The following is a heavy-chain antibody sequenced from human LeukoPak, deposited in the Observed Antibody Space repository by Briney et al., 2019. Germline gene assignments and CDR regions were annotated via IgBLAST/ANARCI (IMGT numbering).Heavy chain of an antibody. CDR3: TGGGSSWYVFDY. Sequence: SETLSLTCTVSGGSISSSSYYWGWIRQPPGKGLEWIGSIYYSGSTYYNPSLKSRVTISVDTSKNQFSLKLSSVTAADTAVYYCTGGGSSWYVFDYWGRGTLVTVSS. CDR1: GGSISSSSYY. D-gene: IGHD6-13*01. CDR2: IYYSGST. V-gene: IGHV4-39*01. J-gene: IGHJ4*02.